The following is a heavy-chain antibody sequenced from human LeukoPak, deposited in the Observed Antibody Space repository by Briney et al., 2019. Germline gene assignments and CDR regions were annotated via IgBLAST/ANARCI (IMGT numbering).Heavy chain of an antibody. J-gene: IGHJ3*02. V-gene: IGHV4-59*08. CDR2: IYYSGST. CDR3: ARHPRIADPNAFDI. Sequence: SETLSLTCTVSGGSISSYYWSWFRQPPGKGLEWIGYIYYSGSTNYNPSLKSRVTISVDTSKNQFSLKLSSVTAADTAVYYCARHPRIADPNAFDIWGQGTMVTVSS. CDR1: GGSISSYY. D-gene: IGHD6-13*01.